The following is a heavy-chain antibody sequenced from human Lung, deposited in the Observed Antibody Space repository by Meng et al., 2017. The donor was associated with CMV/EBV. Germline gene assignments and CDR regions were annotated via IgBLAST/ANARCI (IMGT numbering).Heavy chain of an antibody. CDR1: SSYD. D-gene: IGHD2-15*01. J-gene: IGHJ4*02. V-gene: IGHV1-8*01. CDR3: ARMGRYCSGGSCLRYFDY. Sequence: SSYDSNGGRQAAGHGVEWMGWMNPNSGNTGCAQKFQGRVTINRNTSISTAYMEVRSLRFEDTAVYYCARMGRYCSGGSCLRYFDYWGQGTLVTVSS. CDR2: MNPNSGNT.